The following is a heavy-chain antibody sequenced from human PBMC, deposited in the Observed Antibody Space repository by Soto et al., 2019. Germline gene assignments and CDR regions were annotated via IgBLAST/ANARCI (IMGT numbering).Heavy chain of an antibody. J-gene: IGHJ6*02. CDR2: IYPGDSDT. CDR3: ARHEQSISPGSNYYGMDV. Sequence: GESLKISCKGSGYSFTSYWIGWVRQMPGKGLEWMGIIYPGDSDTRYSPSFQVQVTISVAKSLSTAYRQWSSLTASDTAMYYCARHEQSISPGSNYYGMDVWGQGTTVTVSS. D-gene: IGHD3-3*02. CDR1: GYSFTSYW. V-gene: IGHV5-51*01.